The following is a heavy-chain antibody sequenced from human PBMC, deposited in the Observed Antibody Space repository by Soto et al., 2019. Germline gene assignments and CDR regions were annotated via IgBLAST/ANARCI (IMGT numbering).Heavy chain of an antibody. CDR1: GYTFTSYG. V-gene: IGHV1-18*01. Sequence: ASVKVSCKASGYTFTSYGISWVLQAPGQGLEWMGWISAYNGNTNYAQKLQGRVTMTTDTSTSTAYMELRSLRSDDTAVYYCAWGGGYCSGGSCYLPPNYYYYGMDVWGQGTTVTVSS. CDR2: ISAYNGNT. CDR3: AWGGGYCSGGSCYLPPNYYYYGMDV. D-gene: IGHD2-15*01. J-gene: IGHJ6*02.